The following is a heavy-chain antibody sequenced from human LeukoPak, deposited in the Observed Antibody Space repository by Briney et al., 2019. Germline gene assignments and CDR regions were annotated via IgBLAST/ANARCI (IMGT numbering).Heavy chain of an antibody. CDR3: AKDNHGDYSYYYGMDV. J-gene: IGHJ6*02. V-gene: IGHV3-9*01. CDR2: ISWNSGSI. Sequence: PGRSLRLSCAASGFTLDDYAMHWVRQAPGKGLEWVSGISWNSGSIGYADSVKGRFTISRDNAKNSLYLQMNSLRAEDTALYYCAKDNHGDYSYYYGMDVWGQGTTVPVSS. D-gene: IGHD4-17*01. CDR1: GFTLDDYA.